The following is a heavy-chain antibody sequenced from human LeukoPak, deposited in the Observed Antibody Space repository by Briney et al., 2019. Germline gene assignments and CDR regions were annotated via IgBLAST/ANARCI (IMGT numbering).Heavy chain of an antibody. CDR3: ARQSYYYDSSGYYEVSWFDP. CDR2: IYYSGST. J-gene: IGHJ5*02. CDR1: VGSISSSSYY. V-gene: IGHV4-39*01. Sequence: SETLSLTCTVSVGSISSSSYYWGWIRQPPGKGLEWIGSIYYSGSTYYNPSLKSRVTISVDTSKNQFSLKLSSVTAADTAVYYCARQSYYYDSSGYYEVSWFDPWGQGTLVTVSS. D-gene: IGHD3-22*01.